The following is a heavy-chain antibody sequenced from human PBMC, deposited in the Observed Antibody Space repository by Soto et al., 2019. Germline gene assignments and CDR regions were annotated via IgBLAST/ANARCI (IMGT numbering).Heavy chain of an antibody. CDR1: GFTFSNYA. CDR2: ISGGGTST. D-gene: IGHD3-10*01. V-gene: IGHV3-23*01. CDR3: ARDYVPNGSGILGI. Sequence: GGSLRLSCAASGFTFSNYAMSWVRQAPGKGLERVSAISGGGTSTYYSDSVKGRFSIPRDNSKNTLYLQMNTLRAEDTAVYYCARDYVPNGSGILGIWGQGTLVTVSS. J-gene: IGHJ4*02.